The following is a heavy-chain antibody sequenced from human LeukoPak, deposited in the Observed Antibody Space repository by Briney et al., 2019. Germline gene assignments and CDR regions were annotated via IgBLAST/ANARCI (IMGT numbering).Heavy chain of an antibody. D-gene: IGHD3-10*01. CDR1: GFTFTKYS. CDR3: ARRESTTMVRGGVDY. J-gene: IGHJ4*02. V-gene: IGHV3-48*01. CDR2: ISSGSTTI. Sequence: GGSLRLSCAASGFTFTKYSMHWVRQTPGKGLEWVSYISSGSTTIYYTDSVKGRFTISRDNAKNSLYLQMNSLRAEDTAVYYCARRESTTMVRGGVDYWGQGALVTVSS.